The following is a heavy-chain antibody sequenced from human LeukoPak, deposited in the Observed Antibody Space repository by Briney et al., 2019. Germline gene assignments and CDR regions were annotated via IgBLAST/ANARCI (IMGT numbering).Heavy chain of an antibody. CDR1: GDSISYFY. CDR3: AREGRYCGGGRCSYMDV. Sequence: PSETLSLTCSVSGDSISYFYWSWIRQAAGKGLEWIGRVSSSGSTDYNASLKSRVTMSVDTSKNQLSLKVISVTAADTAVYYCAREGRYCGGGRCSYMDVWGKGTTVTVSS. J-gene: IGHJ6*03. V-gene: IGHV4-4*07. D-gene: IGHD2-15*01. CDR2: VSSSGST.